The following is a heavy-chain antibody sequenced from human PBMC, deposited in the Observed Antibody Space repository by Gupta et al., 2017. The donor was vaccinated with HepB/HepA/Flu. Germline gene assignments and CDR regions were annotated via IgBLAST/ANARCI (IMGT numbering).Heavy chain of an antibody. V-gene: IGHV1-8*01. Sequence: QVQLVQSGAEVKKPGASVKVSCRASGYGFSSKDLSWVRQATGQGLEWMGWKNPDNGRPLYAEHLQDRVIISWNPSITTASRELTSLRADDTAVYFCAMGQRLDHGWGTYRYSRFGPYYFDSWGQGTLVTVSS. CDR1: GYGFSSKD. CDR2: KNPDNGRP. J-gene: IGHJ4*02. D-gene: IGHD3-16*02. CDR3: AMGQRLDHGWGTYRYSRFGPYYFDS.